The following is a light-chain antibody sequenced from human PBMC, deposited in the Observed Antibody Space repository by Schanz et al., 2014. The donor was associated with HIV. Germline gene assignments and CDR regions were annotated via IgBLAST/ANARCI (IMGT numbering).Light chain of an antibody. CDR1: SSDVGGYNF. CDR2: EVS. V-gene: IGLV2-8*01. Sequence: QSALTQPPSASGSPGQSVTISCSGTSSDVGGYNFVSWYQHHPGKAPKLIIYEVSQRPSGVPDRFSGSKSGNTASLTVSGLQAEDEADYYCQSYDSSLSVVVFGGGTKLTVL. J-gene: IGLJ2*01. CDR3: QSYDSSLSVVV.